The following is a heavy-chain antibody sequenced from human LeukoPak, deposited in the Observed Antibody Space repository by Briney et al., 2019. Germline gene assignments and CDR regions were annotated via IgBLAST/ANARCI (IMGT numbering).Heavy chain of an antibody. V-gene: IGHV1-69*05. Sequence: GASVKASCKASGGTFSSYAISWVRQAPGQGLEWMGRIIPIFGTANYAQKFQGRVTITTDESTSTAYMELSSLRSEDTAVYYCARDTPYYDSSGYPYWGQGTLVTVSS. CDR1: GGTFSSYA. D-gene: IGHD3-22*01. CDR2: IIPIFGTA. J-gene: IGHJ4*02. CDR3: ARDTPYYDSSGYPY.